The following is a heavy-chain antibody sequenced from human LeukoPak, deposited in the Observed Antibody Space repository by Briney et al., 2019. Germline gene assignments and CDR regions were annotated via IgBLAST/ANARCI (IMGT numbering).Heavy chain of an antibody. CDR3: ARDSADDSSGYYPFDY. J-gene: IGHJ4*02. Sequence: PGGSLRLSFAASGFTFSSYWMSWVRQAPGKGLEWVANIKQDGSEKYYVDSVKGRFTISRDNAKNSLHLQMNSLRAEDTAVYYCARDSADDSSGYYPFDYWGQGTLVTVSS. CDR2: IKQDGSEK. V-gene: IGHV3-7*01. CDR1: GFTFSSYW. D-gene: IGHD3-22*01.